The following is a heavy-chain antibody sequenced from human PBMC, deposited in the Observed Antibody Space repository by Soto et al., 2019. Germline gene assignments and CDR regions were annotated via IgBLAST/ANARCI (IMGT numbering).Heavy chain of an antibody. CDR1: GGSISSYY. D-gene: IGHD6-19*01. V-gene: IGHV4-59*01. J-gene: IGHJ4*02. CDR3: AREGSGWQNYYFDY. CDR2: IYCSGST. Sequence: PSETLSLTCTVSGGSISSYYWSWIRQPPGKGLEWIGYIYCSGSTNYNPSLKSRVTISVDTSKNQFSLKLSSVTAADTAVYYCAREGSGWQNYYFDYWGQGTLVTVSS.